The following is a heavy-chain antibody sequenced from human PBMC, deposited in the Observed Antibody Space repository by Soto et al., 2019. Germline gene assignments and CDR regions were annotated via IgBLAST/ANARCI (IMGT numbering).Heavy chain of an antibody. J-gene: IGHJ6*02. Sequence: SVKVSCKASGGTFSSYAISWVRQAPGQGLEWMGGIIPIFGTANYAQKFQGRVTITADESTSTAYMELSSLRSEDTAVYYCASCIVVVPADIAYYYYGMDVWGQGTTVTVSS. CDR1: GGTFSSYA. CDR3: ASCIVVVPADIAYYYYGMDV. V-gene: IGHV1-69*13. CDR2: IIPIFGTA. D-gene: IGHD2-2*02.